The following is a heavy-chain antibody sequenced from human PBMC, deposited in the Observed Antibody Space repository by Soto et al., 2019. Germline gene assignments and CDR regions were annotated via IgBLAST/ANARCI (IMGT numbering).Heavy chain of an antibody. Sequence: GGSLRLSCAASGFTFRSFTMNWVRQAPGKGLEWVSTISSNSAYIYYTDALRGRFTISRDNAKNSLHLQMNSLRAEDTAVYYCTRDASRDSSARGWFDPWGPGTLVTVLL. J-gene: IGHJ5*02. CDR1: GFTFRSFT. CDR2: ISSNSAYI. CDR3: TRDASRDSSARGWFDP. V-gene: IGHV3-21*01. D-gene: IGHD6-13*01.